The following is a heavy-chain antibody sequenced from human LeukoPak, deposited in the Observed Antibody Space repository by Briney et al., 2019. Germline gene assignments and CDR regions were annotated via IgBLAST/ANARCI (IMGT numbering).Heavy chain of an antibody. D-gene: IGHD1-26*01. Sequence: ASVKVSCKAPGYTFTSYGISWVRQAPGQGLEWMGWISAYNGNTNYAQKLQGRVTMTTDTSTSTAYMELRSLRSDDTAVYYCARPNIVGAVIIFDYWGQGTLVTVSS. V-gene: IGHV1-18*01. CDR3: ARPNIVGAVIIFDY. CDR2: ISAYNGNT. J-gene: IGHJ4*02. CDR1: GYTFTSYG.